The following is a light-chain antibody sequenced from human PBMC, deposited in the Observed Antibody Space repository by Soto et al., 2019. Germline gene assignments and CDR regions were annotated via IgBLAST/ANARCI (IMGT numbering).Light chain of an antibody. J-gene: IGKJ4*01. CDR2: DAS. CDR1: QDSHSF. V-gene: IGKV1-33*01. CDR3: QQYDSLPLT. Sequence: DIQMTQSPSSLSASVGDRVTLACQATQDSHSFLAWYQQKRGKAPKLLIFDASNLERGVPSRFSGSGSGTEFTVTISSLQPEDIATYFGQQYDSLPLTFGGGTKVEF.